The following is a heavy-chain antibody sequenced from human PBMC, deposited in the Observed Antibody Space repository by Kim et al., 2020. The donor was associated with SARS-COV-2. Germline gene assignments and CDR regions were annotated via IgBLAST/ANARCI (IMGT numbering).Heavy chain of an antibody. V-gene: IGHV3-64D*06. D-gene: IGHD3-10*01. CDR1: GFTFSSYA. Sequence: GGSLRLSCSASGFTFSSYAMHWVRQAPGKGLEYVSAISSNGGSTYYADSVKGRFTISRDNSKNTLYLQMSSLRAEDTAVYYCVKDGLAVRGVMIRSLLDYWGQGTLVTVSS. CDR2: ISSNGGST. J-gene: IGHJ4*02. CDR3: VKDGLAVRGVMIRSLLDY.